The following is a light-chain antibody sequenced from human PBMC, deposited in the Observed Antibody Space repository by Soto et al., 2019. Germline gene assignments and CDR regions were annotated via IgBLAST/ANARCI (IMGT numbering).Light chain of an antibody. V-gene: IGKV3-20*01. CDR1: QTVSSHY. J-gene: IGKJ2*01. CDR2: AAS. CDR3: QQSGTSPPYT. Sequence: EIVLTQSPGTLSLSPGERATLSCRASQTVSSHYLAWYQQRPGQAPRLLIYAASSRATGIPDRFSGSGSGTHFTLTISRLEPEDFAVYYCQQSGTSPPYTFGQGTKLEIK.